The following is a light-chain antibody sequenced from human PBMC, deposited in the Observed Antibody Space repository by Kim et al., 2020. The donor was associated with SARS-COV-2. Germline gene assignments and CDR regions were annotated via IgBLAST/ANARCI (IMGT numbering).Light chain of an antibody. J-gene: IGLJ1*01. CDR1: NIGSRS. Sequence: PGKTARITGGGDNIGSRSVHWYRQKPGQAPILVISYDSDRPSGIPERFSGSNSGKTATLTISRVEAGDEADYYCQVWDRSSEHYVFGAGTKVTVL. CDR3: QVWDRSSEHYV. V-gene: IGLV3-21*04. CDR2: YDS.